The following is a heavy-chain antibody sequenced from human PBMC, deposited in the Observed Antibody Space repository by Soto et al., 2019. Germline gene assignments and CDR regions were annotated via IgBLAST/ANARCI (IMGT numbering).Heavy chain of an antibody. CDR2: ISGSDDTT. J-gene: IGHJ4*02. CDR1: GFTLSIYA. V-gene: IGHV3-23*01. Sequence: EVQLLESGGGLVQPGGSLRISCVASGFTLSIYAMTWVRQAPGKGLEWVSAISGSDDTTYYADSLEGRFTISRDTSKNTLYLHMNSLRAEDTAVYYCAENRVESSGWYFLNYWGQGTLVTVSS. D-gene: IGHD6-19*01. CDR3: AENRVESSGWYFLNY.